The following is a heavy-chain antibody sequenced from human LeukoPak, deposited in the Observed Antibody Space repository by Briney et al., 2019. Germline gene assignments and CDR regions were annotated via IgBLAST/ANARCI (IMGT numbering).Heavy chain of an antibody. CDR3: VRSLRSADF. CDR1: GFTFSNYW. Sequence: GSLRLSCEASGFTFSNYWMHWVRQAPGKGLMWVSQISTDGSQTFYADSVKGRFTISRDNAKNTLFLQMDSLRPEDTAVYYCVRSLRSADFWGQGTLVTVSS. CDR2: ISTDGSQT. V-gene: IGHV3-74*01. J-gene: IGHJ4*02.